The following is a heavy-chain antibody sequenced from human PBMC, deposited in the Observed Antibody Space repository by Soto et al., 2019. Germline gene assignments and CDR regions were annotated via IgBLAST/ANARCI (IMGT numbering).Heavy chain of an antibody. D-gene: IGHD3-22*01. CDR2: IFASGKT. J-gene: IGHJ3*01. CDR3: ACESPGCYGMSFDL. V-gene: IGHV3-53*01. CDR1: GFTVSTNY. Sequence: EVQLVESGGGLIQPGGSLRLSCTASGFTVSTNYMAWVRRAAGKGLEWVSVIFASGKTYYADAVKGRFTVSRDNSQNTLFLQMRSLTVEDTAVYYCACESPGCYGMSFDLWGQGTVGTVAS.